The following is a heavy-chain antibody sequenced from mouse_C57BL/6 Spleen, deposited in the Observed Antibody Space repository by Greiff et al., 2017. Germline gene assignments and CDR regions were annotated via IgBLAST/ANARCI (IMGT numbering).Heavy chain of an antibody. D-gene: IGHD2-1*01. CDR3: ARYGNYAPYYFDD. CDR2: IDPSDSET. V-gene: IGHV1-52*01. J-gene: IGHJ2*01. Sequence: VQLQQPGAELVRPGSSVKLSCKASGYTFTSYWMHWVKQRPIQGLEWIGNIDPSDSETHYNQKFKDKATLTVDKSSSTAYMQLSSLTSEDSAVYYCARYGNYAPYYFDDWGQGTTLTVSS. CDR1: GYTFTSYW.